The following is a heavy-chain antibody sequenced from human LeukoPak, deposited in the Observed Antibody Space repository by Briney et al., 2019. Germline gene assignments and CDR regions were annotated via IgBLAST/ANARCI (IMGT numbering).Heavy chain of an antibody. V-gene: IGHV3-21*01. Sequence: GGSLRLSCAASGFTFSSYSMNWVRQAPGKGLEWVSSISSSSSYIYYADSVKGRFTISRDNAKNSLYLQMNSLRAEDTAVYYCARAKGAAGTSFLSYYYGMDVWGQGTTATVSS. CDR1: GFTFSSYS. D-gene: IGHD6-13*01. J-gene: IGHJ6*02. CDR3: ARAKGAAGTSFLSYYYGMDV. CDR2: ISSSSSYI.